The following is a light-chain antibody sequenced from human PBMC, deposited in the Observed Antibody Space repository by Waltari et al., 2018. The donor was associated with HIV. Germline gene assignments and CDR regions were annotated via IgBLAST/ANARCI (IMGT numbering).Light chain of an antibody. CDR1: SSNVATHP. V-gene: IGLV1-44*01. J-gene: IGLJ3*02. CDR2: SDN. Sequence: QSVLTQPPSASGTPGQRISISCSGSSSNVATHPVNWYQQLPGTAPKLLIYSDNQRPSGVPDRFSGSKPGTSASLVISRLQSEDEADYCCASWDDSLSAWVFGGGTKLTVL. CDR3: ASWDDSLSAWV.